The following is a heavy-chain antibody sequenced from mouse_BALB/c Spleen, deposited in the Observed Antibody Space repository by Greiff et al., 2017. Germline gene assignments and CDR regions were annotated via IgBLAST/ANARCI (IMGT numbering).Heavy chain of an antibody. J-gene: IGHJ2*01. CDR1: GFTFSSYA. Sequence: EVQRVESGGGLVKPGGSLKLSCASSGFTFSSYAMSWVRQSPDKRLEWVAEISSGGSYTYYPDTVTGRFTISRDNATNTLYLEMSSLRSEDTVMYYCARRMYYYGSSYGYWGQGTTLTVSS. CDR3: ARRMYYYGSSYGY. V-gene: IGHV5-9-4*01. CDR2: ISSGGSYT. D-gene: IGHD1-1*01.